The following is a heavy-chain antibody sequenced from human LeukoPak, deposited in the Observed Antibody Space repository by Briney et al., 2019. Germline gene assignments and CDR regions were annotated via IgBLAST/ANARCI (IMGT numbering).Heavy chain of an antibody. V-gene: IGHV4-38-2*02. CDR3: ASGSYGLGYYYYMDV. Sequence: SETLSLTCTVSGYSITSGYYWGWVRQPPGKGLEWIGSIYHSGSTYYNPSLKSRVTISVDTSKNQFSLKLSSVTAADTAVYYCASGSYGLGYYYYMDVWGKGTTVTVSS. CDR1: GYSITSGYY. CDR2: IYHSGST. D-gene: IGHD5-18*01. J-gene: IGHJ6*03.